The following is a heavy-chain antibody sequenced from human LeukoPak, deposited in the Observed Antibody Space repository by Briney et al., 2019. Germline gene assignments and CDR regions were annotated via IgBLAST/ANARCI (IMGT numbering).Heavy chain of an antibody. J-gene: IGHJ4*02. CDR1: GITFNDSY. V-gene: IGHV3-11*04. Sequence: AGSLRLSCAASGITFNDSYMSWIRQAPGKGLEWIAFMHTGGSTIYYGDSVKGRFTSSRDNAKSSLHLQMNSLSAEDTAVYYCATSGGHPKGCDFWGQGALVTVSS. CDR2: MHTGGSTI. D-gene: IGHD2-15*01. CDR3: ATSGGHPKGCDF.